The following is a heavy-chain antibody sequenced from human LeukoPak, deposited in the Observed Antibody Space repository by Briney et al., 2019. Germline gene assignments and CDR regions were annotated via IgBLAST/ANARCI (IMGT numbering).Heavy chain of an antibody. V-gene: IGHV4-34*01. D-gene: IGHD6-25*01. J-gene: IGHJ4*01. Sequence: SETLSLTCAVYGGSFSGYYWTWIRQPPGKGLEWIGEINHSGSSNCNPSLKSRVTISVDTSKNQFSLRLTSMTAADTAVYYCARARGAEAIDYWGHGTLVTVSS. CDR1: GGSFSGYY. CDR3: ARARGAEAIDY. CDR2: INHSGSS.